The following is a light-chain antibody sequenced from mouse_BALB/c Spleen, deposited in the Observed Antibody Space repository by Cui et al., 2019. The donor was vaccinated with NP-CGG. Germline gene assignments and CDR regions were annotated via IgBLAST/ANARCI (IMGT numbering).Light chain of an antibody. J-gene: IGLJ1*01. V-gene: IGLV1*01. CDR3: ALWYSNHWV. CDR2: GTN. Sequence: QPVVTQESALTTSPGETVTLTCRSGTGAVTTSNYANWVQEKPDHLFTGLIGGTNNRPPGVPARFSGSLIGDKAALTITGAQTEDEAIYFCALWYSNHWVFGGGTKLTVL. CDR1: TGAVTTSNY.